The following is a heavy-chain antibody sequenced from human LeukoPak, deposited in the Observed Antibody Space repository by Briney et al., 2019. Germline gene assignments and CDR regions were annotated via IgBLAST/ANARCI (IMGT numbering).Heavy chain of an antibody. CDR2: INHSGST. J-gene: IGHJ4*02. CDR3: ARDMAMAPRRRIPDNQFDY. CDR1: GGSFSGYY. V-gene: IGHV4-34*01. D-gene: IGHD5-18*01. Sequence: PSETLSLTCAVYGGSFSGYYWSWIRQPPGKGLEWIGEINHSGSTNYNPSLTSRVTISVDTSKNQFSLKLSSVTAADTAVYYCARDMAMAPRRRIPDNQFDYWGQGTLVTVSS.